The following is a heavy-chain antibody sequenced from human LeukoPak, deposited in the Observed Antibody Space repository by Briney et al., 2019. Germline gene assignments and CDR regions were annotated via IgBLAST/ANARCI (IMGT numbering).Heavy chain of an antibody. CDR3: ARESYCSSTSCYENWFDP. Sequence: PGGSLRLSCAASGFTFSSYWMHWVRQAPGKGLVWVSRINSDGSSTSYADSVKGRFTISRDNAKNTLYLQMSSLRAEDTAVYYCARESYCSSTSCYENWFDPWGQGTLVTVSS. D-gene: IGHD2-2*01. V-gene: IGHV3-74*01. CDR2: INSDGSST. J-gene: IGHJ5*02. CDR1: GFTFSSYW.